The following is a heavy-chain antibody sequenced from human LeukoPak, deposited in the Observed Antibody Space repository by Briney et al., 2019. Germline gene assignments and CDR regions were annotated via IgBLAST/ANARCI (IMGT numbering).Heavy chain of an antibody. D-gene: IGHD4-23*01. V-gene: IGHV4-39*07. Sequence: PSETLSLTCTVSGGSISNSSYYWSWIRQPPGKGLEWIGEINHSGSTNYNPSLKSRVTISVDTSKNQFSLKLSSVTAADTAVYYCARNSDYGGNGRYFDYWGQGTLVTVSS. CDR1: GGSISNSSYY. CDR3: ARNSDYGGNGRYFDY. CDR2: INHSGST. J-gene: IGHJ4*02.